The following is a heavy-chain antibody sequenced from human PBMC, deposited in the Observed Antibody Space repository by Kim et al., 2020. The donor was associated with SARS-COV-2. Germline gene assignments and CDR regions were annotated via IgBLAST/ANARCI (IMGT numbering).Heavy chain of an antibody. Sequence: DSVKGRFTISSDHAKNSLYLQMNSLRAEDTAVYYCAAARNGYYYYYGMDVWGQGTTVTVSS. V-gene: IGHV3-48*03. CDR3: AAARNGYYYYYGMDV. D-gene: IGHD2-8*01. J-gene: IGHJ6*02.